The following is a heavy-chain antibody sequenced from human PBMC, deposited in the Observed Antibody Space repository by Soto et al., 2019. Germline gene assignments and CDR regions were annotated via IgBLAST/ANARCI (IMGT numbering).Heavy chain of an antibody. D-gene: IGHD3-10*01. V-gene: IGHV3-33*01. J-gene: IGHJ4*02. CDR3: ARDDGSGMDC. CDR2: IWYDGSNK. Sequence: QVQLVESGGGVVQPGRSLRLSCAASGLTFSSYGMHWVRQAPGKGLDWVALIWYDGSNKYYGDSVKGRFTISRDNSKNTLHLQMNSLRAEDTAVYYCARDDGSGMDCWGQGTLVTVSS. CDR1: GLTFSSYG.